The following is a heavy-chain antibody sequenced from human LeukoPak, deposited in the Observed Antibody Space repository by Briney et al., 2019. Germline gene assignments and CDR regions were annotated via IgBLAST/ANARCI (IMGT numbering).Heavy chain of an antibody. J-gene: IGHJ4*02. CDR1: GFTFSSYS. D-gene: IGHD2-2*02. V-gene: IGHV3-21*01. CDR3: ARDNGCSSTSCYTHYFDY. CDR2: ISSSSSYI. Sequence: PGGSLRLSCAASGFTFSSYSMNWVRQAPGKGLEWVSSISSSSSYIYYADSVKGRFTISRDNAKNSLYLQMNSLRAEDTAVYYCARDNGCSSTSCYTHYFDYWGQGTLVTVSS.